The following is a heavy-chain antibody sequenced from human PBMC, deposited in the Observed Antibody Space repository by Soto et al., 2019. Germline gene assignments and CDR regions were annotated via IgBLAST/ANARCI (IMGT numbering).Heavy chain of an antibody. Sequence: PSETLSLTCTVSGGSISSGGYYWNWIRQPPGKGLEWIGYIYYSGSTYYNPSLQSRISMSVDTSKNHFSLQLISVTAADTAVYYCARGRGIAAGLNWFDPWGKGTLVTVSS. CDR1: GGSISSGGYY. CDR2: IYYSGST. CDR3: ARGRGIAAGLNWFDP. V-gene: IGHV4-31*03. J-gene: IGHJ5*02. D-gene: IGHD6-13*01.